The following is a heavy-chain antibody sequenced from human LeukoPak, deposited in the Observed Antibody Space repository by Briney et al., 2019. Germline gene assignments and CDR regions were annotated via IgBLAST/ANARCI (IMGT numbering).Heavy chain of an antibody. CDR3: AKDTESGDYYYGMDV. V-gene: IGHV3-43*02. J-gene: IGHJ6*02. CDR2: ISGDGGST. CDR1: GFTFDDYA. Sequence: PGGSLRLSSAASGFTFDDYAMHWVRQAQGQDLKWVTLISGDGGSTYYEDYVKGRFTISRDNSKNSLYLQMNSLSTEDTALYYCAKDTESGDYYYGMDVWGQGTTVTVSS.